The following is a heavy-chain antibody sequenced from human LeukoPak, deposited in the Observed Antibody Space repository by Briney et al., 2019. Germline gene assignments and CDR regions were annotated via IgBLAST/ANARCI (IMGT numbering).Heavy chain of an antibody. V-gene: IGHV3-15*01. CDR3: IAHFPYFYGFDV. CDR1: GFTIGTAW. D-gene: IGHD3-3*02. Sequence: SGGSLRLSCVGSGFTIGTAWMSWVRQAPGKGLEWVGHIKSEGEGATTDYAAPAKGRFAISRDDSKNMIYLQMSSLKIDDTAIYYCIAHFPYFYGFDVWGKGTTVTVSS. J-gene: IGHJ6*04. CDR2: IKSEGEGATT.